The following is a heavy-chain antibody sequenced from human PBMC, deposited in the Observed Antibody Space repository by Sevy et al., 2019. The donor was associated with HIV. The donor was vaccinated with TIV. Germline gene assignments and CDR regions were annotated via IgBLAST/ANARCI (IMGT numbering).Heavy chain of an antibody. Sequence: ASVKVSCKVSGYTLTELSMHWVRQAPGKGLEWMGGFDPEDGETIYAQKFQGRVTMTEDTSTDTAYMELSSLRSEDTAVYYCATGFETKWDAFDIWGQRTMVTVS. CDR2: FDPEDGET. V-gene: IGHV1-24*01. CDR1: GYTLTELS. D-gene: IGHD1-1*01. CDR3: ATGFETKWDAFDI. J-gene: IGHJ3*02.